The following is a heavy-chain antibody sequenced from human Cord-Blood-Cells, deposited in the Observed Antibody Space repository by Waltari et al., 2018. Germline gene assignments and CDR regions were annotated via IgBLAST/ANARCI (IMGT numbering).Heavy chain of an antibody. V-gene: IGHV3-23*01. CDR3: AKKGGVGSSSSWYFDY. Sequence: EVQLLESGGGLVQPGGSLRLSCAASGFTFSSYAMSWVRQAPGKGLEWVSAISGSVGSTYYADSVKGRFTISRDNSKNTLYLQMNSLRAEDTAVYYCAKKGGVGSSSSWYFDYWGQGTLVTVSS. D-gene: IGHD6-6*01. CDR1: GFTFSSYA. J-gene: IGHJ4*02. CDR2: ISGSVGST.